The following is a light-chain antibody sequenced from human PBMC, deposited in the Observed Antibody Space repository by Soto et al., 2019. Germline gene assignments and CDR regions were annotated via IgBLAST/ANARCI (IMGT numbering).Light chain of an antibody. CDR3: QSYDYKNHVV. CDR2: QDI. J-gene: IGLJ2*01. CDR1: SGSIASRY. V-gene: IGLV6-57*04. Sequence: NFMLTQPHSVSESPGKTVIISCTRSSGSIASRYVQWYQQRPGSAPTTVLYQDIQRPSGVPARFSGSIDTSSNSASLVISGLKTEDDADYYCQSYDYKNHVVFGGGTKLTVL.